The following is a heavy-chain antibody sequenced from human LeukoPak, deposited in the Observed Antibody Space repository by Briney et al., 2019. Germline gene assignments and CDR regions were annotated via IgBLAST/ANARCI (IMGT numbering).Heavy chain of an antibody. Sequence: VKPGGSLRLSCAASGFTFSSYSMDWVRQAPGMGLEWVSSISSSSTYIYYADSVKGRFTISRDNTKNSLYLQMSSLRAEDTAVYYCARFQGAHYWGQGTLVTVSS. J-gene: IGHJ4*02. CDR2: ISSSSTYI. V-gene: IGHV3-21*01. D-gene: IGHD4/OR15-4a*01. CDR3: ARFQGAHY. CDR1: GFTFSSYS.